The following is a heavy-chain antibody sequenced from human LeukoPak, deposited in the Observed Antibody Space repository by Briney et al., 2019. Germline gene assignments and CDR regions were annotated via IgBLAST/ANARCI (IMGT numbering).Heavy chain of an antibody. V-gene: IGHV3-11*04. Sequence: PGGSLRLACAAYGFTFSDYYMSWIRQAPGKGLEWVSYISSSGSTIYYADSVKGRFTISRDNAKNSLYLQMNSLRAEDTAVYYCARDPTPHCSSTSCPQGDYWGQGTLVTVSS. CDR3: ARDPTPHCSSTSCPQGDY. CDR1: GFTFSDYY. CDR2: ISSSGSTI. J-gene: IGHJ4*02. D-gene: IGHD2-2*01.